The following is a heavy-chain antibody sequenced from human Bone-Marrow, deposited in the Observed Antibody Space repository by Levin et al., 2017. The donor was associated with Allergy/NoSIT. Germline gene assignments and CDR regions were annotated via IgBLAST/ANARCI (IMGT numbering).Heavy chain of an antibody. D-gene: IGHD1-14*01. V-gene: IGHV3-66*01. J-gene: IGHJ5*02. CDR1: GFIVHDPY. CDR2: IYSGERT. Sequence: LSLPCAASGFIVHDPYMTWVRQAPGKGLECVSVIYSGERTFYSDSVKGRFTISRDNSNNTLYLQMNSLRVEDTAIYYCARGPRIGNARGWFDPWGQGILVTVSS. CDR3: ARGPRIGNARGWFDP.